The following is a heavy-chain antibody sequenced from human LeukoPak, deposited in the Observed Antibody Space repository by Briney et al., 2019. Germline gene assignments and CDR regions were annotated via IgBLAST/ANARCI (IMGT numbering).Heavy chain of an antibody. CDR1: GFTFSSYA. D-gene: IGHD2-2*01. CDR3: ARGFCTSTSCYGSY. Sequence: PGRSLRLSCAASGFTFSSYAMHWVRQAPGKGLEWVAVISYDGSNKYYADSVKGRFTISRDNSKNTLYLQMNSLRAEDTAMYYCARGFCTSTSCYGSYWGQGTLVTVSS. V-gene: IGHV3-30*04. J-gene: IGHJ4*02. CDR2: ISYDGSNK.